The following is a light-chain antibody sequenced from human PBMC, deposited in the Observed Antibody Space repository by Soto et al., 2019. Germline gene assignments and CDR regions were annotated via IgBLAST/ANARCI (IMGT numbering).Light chain of an antibody. Sequence: DIQMTQSPSSLSASVGDRVTITCRASQSISSYLNWFQQKPGKAPKVMXYATSGLQSGVPSRFSGSGSGTDFTLTISSLQPEDFATYYCQQSYSTPPWTFGQGTKVDIK. CDR1: QSISSY. V-gene: IGKV1-39*01. CDR3: QQSYSTPPWT. CDR2: ATS. J-gene: IGKJ1*01.